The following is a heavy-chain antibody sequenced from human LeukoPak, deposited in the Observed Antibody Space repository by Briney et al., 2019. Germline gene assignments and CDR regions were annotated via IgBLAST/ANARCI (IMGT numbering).Heavy chain of an antibody. D-gene: IGHD6-13*01. Sequence: GGSLRLSCAASGFTFSSYSMNWVRQAPGKGLEWVSSISSSSSYIYYADSVKGRFTISRDNAKNSLYLQMNSLRAEDTAVYYCARDKGGIAAAGRDYWGRGTLVTVSS. J-gene: IGHJ4*02. CDR1: GFTFSSYS. CDR2: ISSSSSYI. CDR3: ARDKGGIAAAGRDY. V-gene: IGHV3-21*01.